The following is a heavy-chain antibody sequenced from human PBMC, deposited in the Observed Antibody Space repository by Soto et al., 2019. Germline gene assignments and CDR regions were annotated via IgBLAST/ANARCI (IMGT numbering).Heavy chain of an antibody. CDR2: ISPDGSDV. CDR1: GFPFTNCW. D-gene: IGHD2-8*02. V-gene: IGHV3-74*01. Sequence: GGSLRLSCAASGFPFTNCWMNWVRQTPGKGLMWVSRISPDGSDVGYADSVEGRFTVSRDNAKNTLYLQMRSLRAEDTAMYYCACWGHIVPVAPSDFDRWGQGTLVTVSS. J-gene: IGHJ4*02. CDR3: ACWGHIVPVAPSDFDR.